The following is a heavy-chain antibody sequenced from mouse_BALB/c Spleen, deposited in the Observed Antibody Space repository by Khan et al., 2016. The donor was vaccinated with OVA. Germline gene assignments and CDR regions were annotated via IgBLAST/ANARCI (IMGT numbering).Heavy chain of an antibody. V-gene: IGHV2-2*03. J-gene: IGHJ3*01. D-gene: IGHD2-4*01. CDR2: IWSGGST. CDR3: ARNYDYDEGLAY. Sequence: QVQLQQSGPGLVQPSQSLSITCTVSGFSLNYYGVHWVRQSPGKGLEWLGVIWSGGSTDYNAPFISRLGISKDNSKSQVFFKMNSLQSNDTAIYYCARNYDYDEGLAYWGQGTLVTVSA. CDR1: GFSLNYYG.